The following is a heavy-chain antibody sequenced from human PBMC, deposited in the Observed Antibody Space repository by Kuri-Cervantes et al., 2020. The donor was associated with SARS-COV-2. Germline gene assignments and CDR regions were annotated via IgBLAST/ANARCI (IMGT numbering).Heavy chain of an antibody. CDR1: GFTVSSNY. V-gene: IGHV3-53*01. CDR2: IYSGGST. Sequence: GGSLRLSCAASGFTVSSNYMSWVRQAPGKGLEWVSVIYSGGSTYYADSVKGRFTISRDNSKNTLYLQMNSLRAEDTAVYYCARSIIAVAGFGGRDCWGQGTLVTVSS. CDR3: ARSIIAVAGFGGRDC. D-gene: IGHD6-19*01. J-gene: IGHJ4*02.